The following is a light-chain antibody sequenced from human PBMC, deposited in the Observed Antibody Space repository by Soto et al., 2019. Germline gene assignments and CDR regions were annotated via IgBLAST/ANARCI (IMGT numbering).Light chain of an antibody. Sequence: QSALTQPPSASGTPGQSLTISCSGSSSNIGSHFVYWYQHLPGTAPKLLIFRDGQRPSGVPARFFGSKSGTSASLAITGLRSEDAADYYCAVWDQSLTGWVFGGGTKLTVL. CDR1: SSNIGSHF. CDR2: RDG. CDR3: AVWDQSLTGWV. V-gene: IGLV1-47*01. J-gene: IGLJ3*02.